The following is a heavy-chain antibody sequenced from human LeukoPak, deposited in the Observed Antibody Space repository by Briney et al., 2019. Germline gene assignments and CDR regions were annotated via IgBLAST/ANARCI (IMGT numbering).Heavy chain of an antibody. D-gene: IGHD3-16*01. CDR3: AREGVFRAFDI. J-gene: IGHJ3*02. CDR2: ISGNSDTT. CDR1: GFTFSSYA. Sequence: GGSLRLSCAASGFTFSSYAMSWVRQAPGKGLEWVSDISGNSDTTYYAHSVKGRFTISRDNSKNTVYLQMNSLRAEDTAVYYCAREGVFRAFDIWGQGTMVTVSA. V-gene: IGHV3-23*01.